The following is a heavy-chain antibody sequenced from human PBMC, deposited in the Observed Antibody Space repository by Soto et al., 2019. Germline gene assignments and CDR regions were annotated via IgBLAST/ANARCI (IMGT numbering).Heavy chain of an antibody. J-gene: IGHJ4*02. CDR1: GYTFTSYG. CDR2: ISAYNGNT. D-gene: IGHD2-15*01. V-gene: IGHV1-18*01. CDR3: ARARYCSGGSCFHFDY. Sequence: ASVKVSCKASGYTFTSYGISWVRQAPGQGLEWMGWISAYNGNTNYAQKLQGRVTMTTDTSTSTAYMELRSLRSDDTAVYYCARARYCSGGSCFHFDYWGQGTLVTVSS.